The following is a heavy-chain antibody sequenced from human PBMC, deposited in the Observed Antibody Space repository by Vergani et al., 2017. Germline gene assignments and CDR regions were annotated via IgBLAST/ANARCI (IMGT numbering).Heavy chain of an antibody. CDR1: GGTFSSYA. CDR2: IIPILGTA. D-gene: IGHD6-19*01. CDR3: ARVAVAGTWAFDI. Sequence: QVQLVQSGAEVKKPGSSVKVSCKASGGTFSSYAISWVRQAPGQGLEWMGRIIPILGTANYAQKFQGRVTMTRDTSTSTVYMELSSLRSEDTAVYYCARVAVAGTWAFDIWGQGTMVTVSS. J-gene: IGHJ3*02. V-gene: IGHV1-69*04.